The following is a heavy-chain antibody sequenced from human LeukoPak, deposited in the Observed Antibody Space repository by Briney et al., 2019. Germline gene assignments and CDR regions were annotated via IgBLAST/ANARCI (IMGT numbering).Heavy chain of an antibody. CDR3: ARQGTGLDY. CDR2: IHSVGDT. J-gene: IGHJ4*02. D-gene: IGHD1-1*01. V-gene: IGHV3-53*01. Sequence: PGGSLRLSCKVSGFTVSSYYMSWVRQAPGTGLEWVSIIHSVGDTFYADSVKGRFTISRDNSNNMVYLQMNSLTVEDTAVYYCARQGTGLDYWGQGTLVTVSS. CDR1: GFTVSSYY.